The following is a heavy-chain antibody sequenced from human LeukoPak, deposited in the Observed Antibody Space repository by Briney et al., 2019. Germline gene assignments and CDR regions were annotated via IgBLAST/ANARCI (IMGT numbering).Heavy chain of an antibody. CDR2: ISNSRSYI. V-gene: IGHV3-21*01. CDR1: GFTFSSYS. J-gene: IGHJ4*02. Sequence: GGSLRLSCAASGFTFSSYSMNWVRQAPGKGLEWVSSISNSRSYIYYPDSVKGRFTISRDNAKNSLYLQMNSLRAEDTAVYYCVPTGGVYWGQGTLVTVSS. D-gene: IGHD7-27*01. CDR3: VPTGGVY.